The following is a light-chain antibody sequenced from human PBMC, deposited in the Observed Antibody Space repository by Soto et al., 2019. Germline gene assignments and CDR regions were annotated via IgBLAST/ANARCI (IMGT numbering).Light chain of an antibody. V-gene: IGKV1-5*03. J-gene: IGKJ2*01. CDR3: QQYHTVPYT. CDR1: QTISSW. Sequence: DIQMTQSPSTLSGSVGDRVTITCRASQTISSWLAWYQQKPGKAPKLLIYKASTLKSGVPSRFSGTGSGTEFTLTISSLQPDDLATYFCQQYHTVPYTFGQGTKVDI. CDR2: KAS.